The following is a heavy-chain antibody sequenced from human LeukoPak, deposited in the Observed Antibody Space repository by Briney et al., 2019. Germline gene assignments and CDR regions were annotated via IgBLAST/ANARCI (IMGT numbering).Heavy chain of an antibody. J-gene: IGHJ4*02. V-gene: IGHV3-33*06. Sequence: PGRSLRLSCAASGFTFSSYGMHWVRQAPGKGLEWVAVIWYDGSNKYYADSVKGRFTISRDNSKNTLYLQMNSLRAEDTAVYYCAKDTDFWSGHYFDNWGQGTLVTVSS. D-gene: IGHD3-3*01. CDR3: AKDTDFWSGHYFDN. CDR2: IWYDGSNK. CDR1: GFTFSSYG.